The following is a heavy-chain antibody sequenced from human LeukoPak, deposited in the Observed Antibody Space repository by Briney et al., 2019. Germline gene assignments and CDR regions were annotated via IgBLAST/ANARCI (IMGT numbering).Heavy chain of an antibody. D-gene: IGHD4-23*01. CDR2: ITPDGSGT. CDR3: AKEKRHGGNSNFDY. V-gene: IGHV3-74*01. CDR1: GYTFGNYW. J-gene: IGHJ4*02. Sequence: GGSLRLSCAASGYTFGNYWMHWVRQAPGKGLVWVSRITPDGSGTNYADSVKGRFTISRDNAKNTLYLQMKSLRAEDTAVYYCAKEKRHGGNSNFDYWGQGTLVTVSS.